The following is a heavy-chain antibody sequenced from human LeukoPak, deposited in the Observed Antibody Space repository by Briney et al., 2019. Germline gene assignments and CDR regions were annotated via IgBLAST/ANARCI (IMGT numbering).Heavy chain of an antibody. Sequence: GGSLRLSGAASGFTFSSYSMNWVRQAPGKGLERVSSISSSSSYIYYADSVKGRFTISRDNAKNSLYLQMNSLRAEDTAVYYCATLPPRKMTTFLLAFDIWGQGTMVTVSS. CDR1: GFTFSSYS. CDR3: ATLPPRKMTTFLLAFDI. D-gene: IGHD5-24*01. V-gene: IGHV3-21*01. CDR2: ISSSSSYI. J-gene: IGHJ3*02.